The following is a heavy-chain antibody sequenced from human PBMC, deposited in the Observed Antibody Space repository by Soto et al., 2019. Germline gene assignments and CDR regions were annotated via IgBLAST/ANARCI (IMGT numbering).Heavy chain of an antibody. CDR3: ARAPRRMGNGAVAGAYYFDY. CDR1: GYTYTGYY. CDR2: FNPNNGET. D-gene: IGHD6-19*01. Sequence: ASVKVACKASGYTYTGYYMHWVRQTPGQGLEWMGWFNPNNGETNYAQKFQGRVTMTTDTSTSTAYMELSSLRSDDTAVYYCARAPRRMGNGAVAGAYYFDYWGQGTLVTVSS. V-gene: IGHV1-2*02. J-gene: IGHJ4*02.